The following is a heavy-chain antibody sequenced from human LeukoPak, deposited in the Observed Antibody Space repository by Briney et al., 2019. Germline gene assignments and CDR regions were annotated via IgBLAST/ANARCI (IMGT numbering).Heavy chain of an antibody. CDR2: IYYSGST. CDR1: GGSISSSSYY. CDR3: ARQGNDAYYYDSSGTYYFDY. V-gene: IGHV4-39*01. J-gene: IGHJ4*02. D-gene: IGHD3-22*01. Sequence: SETLSLTCTVSGGSISSSSYYWGWIRQPPGKGLEWIGSIYYSGSTYYNPSLKSRVTISVDTSKNQFSLKLSSVTAADTAVYYCARQGNDAYYYDSSGTYYFDYWGQGTLSPSPQ.